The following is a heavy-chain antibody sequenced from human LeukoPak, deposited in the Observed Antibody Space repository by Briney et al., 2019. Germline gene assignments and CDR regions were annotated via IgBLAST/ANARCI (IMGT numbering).Heavy chain of an antibody. CDR3: ARGTDIVVVVADSGYFDY. V-gene: IGHV3-21*01. Sequence: GGSLRLSCAASGFTFSSYSMNWVRQAPGKGLEWVSSISSSSSYIYYADSVKGRFTISRDNAKNSLYLQMNSLRAEDTAVYYCARGTDIVVVVADSGYFDYWGQGTLVTVSS. CDR2: ISSSSSYI. J-gene: IGHJ4*02. CDR1: GFTFSSYS. D-gene: IGHD2-15*01.